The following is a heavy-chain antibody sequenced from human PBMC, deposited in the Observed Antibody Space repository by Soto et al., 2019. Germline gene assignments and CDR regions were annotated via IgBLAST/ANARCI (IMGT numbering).Heavy chain of an antibody. Sequence: GGSLRLSCAASGFTFSSYGMHWVRQAPGKGLEWVAVISYDGSNKYYADSVKGRFTISRNNSKNTLYLQMNSLRAEDTAVYYCAKMPSMRELRLSSDYWGQGTLVTVSS. CDR1: GFTFSSYG. CDR3: AKMPSMRELRLSSDY. V-gene: IGHV3-30*18. CDR2: ISYDGSNK. D-gene: IGHD1-26*01. J-gene: IGHJ4*02.